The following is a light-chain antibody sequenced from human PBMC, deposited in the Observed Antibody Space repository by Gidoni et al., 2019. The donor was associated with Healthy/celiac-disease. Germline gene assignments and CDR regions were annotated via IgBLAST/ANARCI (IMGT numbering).Light chain of an antibody. J-gene: IGKJ1*01. CDR2: GAS. V-gene: IGKV3-20*01. Sequence: EIVLTQSPGTLSLSPGESATLSCRASQSVSSSYLAWYQQKPGQAPRLLIYGASSRATGIPDRFSGSGSGTDFTLTISRLEPEDFAVYYCQQYGSSLWTFXXXTKVGIK. CDR3: QQYGSSLWT. CDR1: QSVSSSY.